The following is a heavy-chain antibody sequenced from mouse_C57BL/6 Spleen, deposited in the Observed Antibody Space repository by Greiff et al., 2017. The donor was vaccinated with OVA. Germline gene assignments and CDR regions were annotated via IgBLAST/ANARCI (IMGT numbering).Heavy chain of an antibody. V-gene: IGHV1-82*01. CDR3: ASRSHYYGSSYEYFDV. D-gene: IGHD1-1*01. J-gene: IGHJ1*03. CDR2: IYPGDGDT. CDR1: GYAFSSSW. Sequence: QVQLQQSGPELVKPGASVKISCKASGYAFSSSWMNWVKQRPGKGLEWIGRIYPGDGDTNYNGKFKGKATLTADKSSSTAYMQLSSLTSEDSAVYFCASRSHYYGSSYEYFDVWGTGTTVTVSS.